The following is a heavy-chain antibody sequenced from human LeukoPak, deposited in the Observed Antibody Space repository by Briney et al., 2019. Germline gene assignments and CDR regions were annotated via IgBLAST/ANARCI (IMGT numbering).Heavy chain of an antibody. V-gene: IGHV3-30*04. Sequence: GGSLRLSCAASGFTFSSYAMHWVRQAPGKGLEWVAVISYDGSNKYYADSVKGRFTISRDNSKNTLYLQMNSLRAEDTAVYYCARSPRTPTAMVFDYWGQGTLVTVSS. D-gene: IGHD5-18*01. J-gene: IGHJ4*02. CDR3: ARSPRTPTAMVFDY. CDR1: GFTFSSYA. CDR2: ISYDGSNK.